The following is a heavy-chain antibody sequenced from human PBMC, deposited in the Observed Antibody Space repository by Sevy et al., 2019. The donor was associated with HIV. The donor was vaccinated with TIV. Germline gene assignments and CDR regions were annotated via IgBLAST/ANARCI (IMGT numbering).Heavy chain of an antibody. Sequence: RGYLRLSCVASGFTFSNYAMHWVRQAPGKGLERVAFIRYDGTHKAYGDPVKGRLTISRDNAKNTVYLQITSLRPEDTAVYYCAKDVASPKPLYYFDFWGQGNLVTVSS. V-gene: IGHV3-30*02. J-gene: IGHJ4*02. CDR2: IRYDGTHK. CDR3: AKDVASPKPLYYFDF. CDR1: GFTFSNYA.